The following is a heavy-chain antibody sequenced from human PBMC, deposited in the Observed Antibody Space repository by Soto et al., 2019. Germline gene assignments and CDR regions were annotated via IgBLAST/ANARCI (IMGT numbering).Heavy chain of an antibody. J-gene: IGHJ3*02. CDR2: ILSDGSKQ. V-gene: IGHV3-30*04. CDR3: VWTIAVAGPDSFDS. D-gene: IGHD6-19*01. Sequence: QVQLVESGGGVVQPGRSLRLSCAASRFTFSYYAMHWIRQAPGKGLEWLAVILSDGSKQYHAESVKGRFTISRDNSKSTLYLQMNSLGGEDSAVRCCVWTIAVAGPDSFDSWGQGTMVTV. CDR1: RFTFSYYA.